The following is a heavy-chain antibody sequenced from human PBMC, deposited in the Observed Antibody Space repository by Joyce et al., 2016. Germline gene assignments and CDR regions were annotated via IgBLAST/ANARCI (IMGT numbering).Heavy chain of an antibody. CDR3: AKDGRIGARRDNYYYYMDV. D-gene: IGHD6-6*01. Sequence: QVQLVESGGGVVQPGRSLRLSCAASGLTFSNYGMHWVRQAPGKGLDWVAVISYDVRNKYYADSVKGRVTISRDNSKNTLYLQMSSLRAEDTAVYYCAKDGRIGARRDNYYYYMDVWGKGTTVTVSS. CDR1: GLTFSNYG. V-gene: IGHV3-30*18. CDR2: ISYDVRNK. J-gene: IGHJ6*03.